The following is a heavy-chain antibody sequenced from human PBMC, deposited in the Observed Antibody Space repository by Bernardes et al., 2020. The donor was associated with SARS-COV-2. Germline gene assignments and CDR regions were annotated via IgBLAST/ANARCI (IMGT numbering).Heavy chain of an antibody. J-gene: IGHJ6*02. CDR2: INTDVSST. D-gene: IGHD2-15*01. V-gene: IGHV3-74*01. CDR1: GFTFISYW. Sequence: GGSLRHACAASGFTFISYWMHWVRQAPGKVLGWVSLINTDVSSTSYADSGKGRFTISRDNAKNTPYLQMNSLSAEATAVYYCVVARGLGGYVTDVWGQGTTVTVSS. CDR3: VVARGLGGYVTDV.